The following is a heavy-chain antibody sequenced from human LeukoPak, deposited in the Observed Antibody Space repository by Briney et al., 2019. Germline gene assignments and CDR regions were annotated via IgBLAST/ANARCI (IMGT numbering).Heavy chain of an antibody. J-gene: IGHJ4*02. Sequence: GGSLRHSCAASGFTFSSYEMNWVRQAPGKGLEWVSYIRSSGSTIYYADSVKGRFTISRDNDKNSLYLQMNSLRAEDTAVYYCASSCSGGSCYFDWGQGTLVTVSS. D-gene: IGHD2-15*01. CDR3: ASSCSGGSCYFD. V-gene: IGHV3-48*03. CDR2: IRSSGSTI. CDR1: GFTFSSYE.